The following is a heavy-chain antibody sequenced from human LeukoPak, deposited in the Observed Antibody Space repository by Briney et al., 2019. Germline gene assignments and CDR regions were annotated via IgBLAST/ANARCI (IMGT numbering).Heavy chain of an antibody. J-gene: IGHJ4*02. CDR2: IHPSGRL. V-gene: IGHV4-31*03. Sequence: SQTLSLTCTVSGASFSSGDQYWNWIRQSPGKGLEWIGCIHPSGRLYNNPSREGRVTISIDTSKNQFSLNLNSVTAADTAVYFCSRGLDSRKLGYWGQGTLVTVSS. CDR3: SRGLDSRKLGY. CDR1: GASFSSGDQY. D-gene: IGHD3-22*01.